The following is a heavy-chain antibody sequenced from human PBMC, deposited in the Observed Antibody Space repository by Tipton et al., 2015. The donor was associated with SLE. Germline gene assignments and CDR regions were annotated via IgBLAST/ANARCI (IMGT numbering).Heavy chain of an antibody. CDR3: ATVGDSYNGYLHL. D-gene: IGHD5-24*01. V-gene: IGHV3-30*03. J-gene: IGHJ2*01. Sequence: SLRLSCAASGFNFGSFGNHWVRQAPGKGLEWVALISYDGTQKTYGDSVRGRFTVSRDNSKNTVYLQMNSLRAEDTAVYYCATVGDSYNGYLHLWGRGTLVTVSS. CDR1: GFNFGSFG. CDR2: ISYDGTQK.